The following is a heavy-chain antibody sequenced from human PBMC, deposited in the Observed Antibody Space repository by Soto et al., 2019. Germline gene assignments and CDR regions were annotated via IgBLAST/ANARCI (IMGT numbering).Heavy chain of an antibody. V-gene: IGHV3-23*01. CDR1: GFSLSNYA. D-gene: IGHD3-10*01. CDR2: ISGSGSNT. CDR3: AKGGITLVRGSFDY. J-gene: IGHJ4*02. Sequence: EVQLLESGGGLVQPGGSLRLSCAVSGFSLSNYAMSWVRQAPGKGLEWVSAISGSGSNTYYIDSVKGRFTSSRDRSKTTLFLQMNNLRAEDTAVYYCAKGGITLVRGSFDYWGQGALVTVSS.